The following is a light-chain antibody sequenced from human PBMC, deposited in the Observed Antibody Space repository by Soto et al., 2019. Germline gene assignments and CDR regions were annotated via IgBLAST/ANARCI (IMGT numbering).Light chain of an antibody. CDR2: EVS. CDR1: SSDVGGYNY. Sequence: QSALTQPPSASGSPGQSVTISCTGTSSDVGGYNYVSWYQQHPGKAPKLMIYEVSKRPSGVPDRFSGSKSGNTASLTVSGLQAEDEADYYCQSYDSRNVVFGGGTKLTVL. CDR3: QSYDSRNVV. V-gene: IGLV2-8*01. J-gene: IGLJ2*01.